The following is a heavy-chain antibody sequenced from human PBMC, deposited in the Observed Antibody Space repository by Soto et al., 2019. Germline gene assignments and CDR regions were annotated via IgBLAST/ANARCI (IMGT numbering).Heavy chain of an antibody. Sequence: QVQLVQSGAEVKTPGSSVKVSCNASGGTFSTDTISWVRQAPGQGLEWMGRIVPVAGIANNAQKSQGRVTITADTSTSPAYIELSSLTSEDTAVYYCARDRIGDYVPVDYWGQGTLLTVTS. CDR1: GGTFSTDT. V-gene: IGHV1-69*08. D-gene: IGHD4-17*01. J-gene: IGHJ4*02. CDR3: ARDRIGDYVPVDY. CDR2: IVPVAGIA.